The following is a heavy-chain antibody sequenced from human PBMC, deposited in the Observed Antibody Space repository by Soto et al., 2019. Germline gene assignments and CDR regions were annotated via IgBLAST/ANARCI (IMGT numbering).Heavy chain of an antibody. CDR1: GYTFTGYY. CDR3: ARAGLTYYDFWSGLPSAIGTPKRYGMDV. CDR2: INPNSGGT. J-gene: IGHJ6*02. V-gene: IGHV1-2*04. Sequence: GASVKVSCKASGYTFTGYYMHWVRQAPGQGLEWMGWINPNSGGTNYAQKFQGWVTMTRDTSISTAYMELSRLRSDDTAVYYCARAGLTYYDFWSGLPSAIGTPKRYGMDVWGQGTTVTVSS. D-gene: IGHD3-3*01.